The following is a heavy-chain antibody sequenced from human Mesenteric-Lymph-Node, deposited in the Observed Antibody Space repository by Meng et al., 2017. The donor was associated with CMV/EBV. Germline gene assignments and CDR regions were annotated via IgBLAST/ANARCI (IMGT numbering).Heavy chain of an antibody. V-gene: IGHV4-4*02. CDR3: ARAGRLISFYYGSGSYPHDY. Sequence: GRGDWWSWVRQSPEQGLEWIGQIFHSGSTNYNPSFKSRVTLSVDKSKNQFSLRLTSVTAADTAVYYCARAGRLISFYYGSGSYPHDYWGQGALVTVSS. D-gene: IGHD3-10*01. CDR1: GRGDW. J-gene: IGHJ4*02. CDR2: IFHSGST.